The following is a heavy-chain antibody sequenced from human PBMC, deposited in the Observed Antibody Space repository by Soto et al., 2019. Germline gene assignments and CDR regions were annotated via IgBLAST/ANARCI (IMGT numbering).Heavy chain of an antibody. V-gene: IGHV1-3*01. Sequence: ASVKGSCKASGYTFTSYAMHWVRQAPGQRLEWMGWINAGNGNTKYSQKFQGRVTITRDTSASTAYMELSSLRSEDTAVYYCGRLELRGYYYYYGMDVWGQGTTVTVSS. J-gene: IGHJ6*02. CDR1: GYTFTSYA. D-gene: IGHD1-7*01. CDR3: GRLELRGYYYYYGMDV. CDR2: INAGNGNT.